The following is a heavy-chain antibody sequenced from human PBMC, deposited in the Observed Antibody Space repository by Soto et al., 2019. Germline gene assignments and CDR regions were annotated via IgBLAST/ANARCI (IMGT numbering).Heavy chain of an antibody. Sequence: ASVKVSCKASGYTFTSYGISWVRQAPGQGLEWVGWISAYNGNTNYAQKLQGRVTMTTDTSTSTAYMELRSLRSDDTAVYYCARDRYCSSTSCYFNWFDPWGQGTLVTVSS. CDR3: ARDRYCSSTSCYFNWFDP. D-gene: IGHD2-2*01. CDR1: GYTFTSYG. CDR2: ISAYNGNT. J-gene: IGHJ5*02. V-gene: IGHV1-18*01.